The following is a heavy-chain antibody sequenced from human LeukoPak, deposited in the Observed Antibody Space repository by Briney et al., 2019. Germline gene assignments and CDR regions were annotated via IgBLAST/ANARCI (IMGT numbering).Heavy chain of an antibody. D-gene: IGHD2-2*01. V-gene: IGHV4-59*01. J-gene: IGHJ6*03. Sequence: SETLSLTCTVSGGSISSYYWSWIRQPPGKGLEWIGYIYYSGSTNYNPSLKSRVTISVDTSKNQFSLKLSSVTAADTAVYYCARACSSNYYYYYMDVWGKGTRSPSP. CDR3: ARACSSNYYYYYMDV. CDR1: GGSISSYY. CDR2: IYYSGST.